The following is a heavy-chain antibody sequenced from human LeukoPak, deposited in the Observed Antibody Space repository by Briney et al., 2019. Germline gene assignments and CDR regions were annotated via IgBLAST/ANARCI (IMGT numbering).Heavy chain of an antibody. D-gene: IGHD6-13*01. CDR3: ARDSTSGSSWYFDY. Sequence: SETLSLTCTVSGGSISSSAHYWSWIRQPPGKGLEWIGYIYHSGSTYYNPSLKSRLNISVDKSKNQFSLKLSSVTAADTAVYYCARDSTSGSSWYFDYWGQGTLVTVSS. CDR1: GGSISSSAHY. J-gene: IGHJ4*02. CDR2: IYHSGST. V-gene: IGHV4-30-2*01.